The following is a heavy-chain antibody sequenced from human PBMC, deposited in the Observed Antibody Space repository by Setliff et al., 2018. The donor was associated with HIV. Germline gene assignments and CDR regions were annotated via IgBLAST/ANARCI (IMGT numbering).Heavy chain of an antibody. D-gene: IGHD3-3*01. V-gene: IGHV3-23*01. Sequence: PGGSLRLSCAASGFTFSSAWMGWVRQAPAKGLEWVSVISGSGGSTYYPDSVKGRFTISRDNSKNTLYLQMNSLGAEDTAIYYCAKGWSDYSPYYFDYWGQGALVTVSS. CDR3: AKGWSDYSPYYFDY. CDR2: ISGSGGST. J-gene: IGHJ4*02. CDR1: GFTFSSAW.